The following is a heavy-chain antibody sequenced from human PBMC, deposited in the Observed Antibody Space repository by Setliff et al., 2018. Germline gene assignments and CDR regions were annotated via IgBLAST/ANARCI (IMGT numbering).Heavy chain of an antibody. CDR3: AREYSGGGLT. V-gene: IGHV1-8*02. Sequence: ASVKVSCKASGYTFTAYDIVWVRQATGQGLEWMGWMNPNSGRTGYPQKFQGRVTMTRNTSISTAYMELSSLRSEDTAVYFCAREYSGGGLTWGQGTMVTVSS. J-gene: IGHJ3*01. CDR1: GYTFTAYD. D-gene: IGHD1-26*01. CDR2: MNPNSGRT.